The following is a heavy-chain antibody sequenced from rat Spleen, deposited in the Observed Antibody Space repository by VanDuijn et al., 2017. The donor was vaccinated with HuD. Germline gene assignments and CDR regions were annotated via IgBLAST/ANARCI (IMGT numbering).Heavy chain of an antibody. CDR1: GFTFSDYF. CDR3: ARSTYDYFDY. J-gene: IGHJ2*01. CDR2: INYEGSSA. D-gene: IGHD2-1*01. V-gene: IGHV5-22*01. Sequence: EVQLVESGGGLVQPGRSQKLSCVVSGFTFSDYFMAWVRQAPKKGLERVASINYEGSSAYYGDSVKGRFTISRDNAKSTLYLQMNSLRSEDTATYYCARSTYDYFDYWGQGVMLTVSS.